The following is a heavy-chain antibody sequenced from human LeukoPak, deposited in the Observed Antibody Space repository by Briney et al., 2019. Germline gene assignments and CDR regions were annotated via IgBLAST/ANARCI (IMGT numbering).Heavy chain of an antibody. D-gene: IGHD2/OR15-2a*01. CDR2: LSYTGKT. V-gene: IGHV4-59*02. Sequence: PSETLSLTCTVSGVSVSTSHWNWIRHRPGKGLEWIGCLSYTGKTYYNPSLKGRVSISLGSSNNHFSLKLTSVTAADTAVYYCSEGYFEPFDHWGQGILVTVSS. CDR3: SEGYFEPFDH. J-gene: IGHJ4*02. CDR1: GVSVSTSH.